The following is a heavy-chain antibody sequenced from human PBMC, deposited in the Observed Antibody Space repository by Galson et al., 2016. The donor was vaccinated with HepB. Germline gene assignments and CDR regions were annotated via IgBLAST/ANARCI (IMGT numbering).Heavy chain of an antibody. CDR3: AKGERALGLES. Sequence: SLRLSCAASGFAFSVYGMTWVRQAPRKGLEWVSAISTSGSSTDYADSVKGRFTISRDNSKNTLYLQMNSLRAEDTAVYYCAKGERALGLESWGQGTLLTVSA. J-gene: IGHJ5*02. D-gene: IGHD1-26*01. CDR2: ISTSGSST. V-gene: IGHV3-23*01. CDR1: GFAFSVYG.